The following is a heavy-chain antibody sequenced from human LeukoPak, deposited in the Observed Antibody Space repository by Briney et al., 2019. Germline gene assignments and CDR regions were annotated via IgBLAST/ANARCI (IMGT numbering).Heavy chain of an antibody. D-gene: IGHD3-3*01. Sequence: SGXSISSGGYSWSWLRXPPGKGXXXIGYIYHSGSTYYNPSLKSRVTISVDRSKNQFSLKLSSVTAADTAVYYCARGVSGGVFDYWGQGTLVTVSS. V-gene: IGHV4-30-2*01. J-gene: IGHJ4*02. CDR3: ARGVSGGVFDY. CDR2: IYHSGST. CDR1: GXSISSGGYS.